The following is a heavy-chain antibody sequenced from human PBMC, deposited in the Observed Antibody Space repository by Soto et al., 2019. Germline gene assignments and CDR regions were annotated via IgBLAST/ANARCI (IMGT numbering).Heavy chain of an antibody. CDR2: ISNDGSNK. CDR1: GFVFSNYG. Sequence: QVPLVESGGGVVQPGRSLRLSCAASGFVFSNYGMHWVRQAPGKGLEWLAIISNDGSNKIYADSVKGRFTISRDNSKSTLYLQMNNLRPEDTALYYCAKVISTFGFYSDNWGQGTLVTVSS. J-gene: IGHJ4*02. V-gene: IGHV3-30*18. CDR3: AKVISTFGFYSDN. D-gene: IGHD3-16*01.